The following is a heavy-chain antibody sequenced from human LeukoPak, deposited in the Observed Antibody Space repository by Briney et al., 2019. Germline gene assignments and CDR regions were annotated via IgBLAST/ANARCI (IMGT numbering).Heavy chain of an antibody. CDR3: ARLGSKRNYYYYYYTDV. D-gene: IGHD2-15*01. Sequence: SETLSLTCAVYGGSFSGYYWGWIRQPPGKGLEWIGEINHSGSTNYNPSLKSRVTISVDTSKNQFSLKLSSVTAADTAVYYCARLGSKRNYYYYYYTDVWGKGTTVTVSS. CDR2: INHSGST. CDR1: GGSFSGYY. V-gene: IGHV4-34*01. J-gene: IGHJ6*03.